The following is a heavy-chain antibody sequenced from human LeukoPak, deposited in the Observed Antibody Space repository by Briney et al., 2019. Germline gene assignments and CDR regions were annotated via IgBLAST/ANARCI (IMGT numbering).Heavy chain of an antibody. V-gene: IGHV3-30*18. Sequence: GGSLRLSCAASGFTSSSYGMHWVRQAPGKGLEWVAVISYDGSNKYYADSVKGRFTISRDNSKNTLYLQMNSLRAEDTAVYYCAKGYSGYDWSLVDYWGQGTLVTVSS. D-gene: IGHD5-12*01. CDR3: AKGYSGYDWSLVDY. CDR1: GFTSSSYG. J-gene: IGHJ4*02. CDR2: ISYDGSNK.